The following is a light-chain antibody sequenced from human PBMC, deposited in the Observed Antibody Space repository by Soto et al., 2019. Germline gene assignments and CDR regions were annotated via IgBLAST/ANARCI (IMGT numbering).Light chain of an antibody. V-gene: IGKV3-11*01. Sequence: EILLTQSPVTLSLSPGERATLSCRASQSVSSYLAWYQQKPGQAPRLLIYDASSGATGIPARFSGSGSGTDFTLTSSRLEPEDFAVYYCQQNNYWPRTFGQGTRLEIK. CDR2: DAS. CDR3: QQNNYWPRT. CDR1: QSVSSY. J-gene: IGKJ5*01.